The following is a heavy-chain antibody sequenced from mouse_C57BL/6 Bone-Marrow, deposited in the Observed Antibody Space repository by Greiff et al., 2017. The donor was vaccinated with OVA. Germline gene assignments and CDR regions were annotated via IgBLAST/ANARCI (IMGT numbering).Heavy chain of an antibody. CDR3: VRLYDGGSYYAMDY. CDR1: GFSFNTYA. Sequence: GGGLVQPKGSLKLPCAASGFSFNTYAMNWVPQAPGKSLEWVARIRSKSNNYATYYAESVKDRFTISRDDAESMLYLQMKNLKTEDTAMYYCVRLYDGGSYYAMDYWGQGTSVTVSS. D-gene: IGHD2-3*01. J-gene: IGHJ4*01. CDR2: IRSKSNNYAT. V-gene: IGHV10-1*01.